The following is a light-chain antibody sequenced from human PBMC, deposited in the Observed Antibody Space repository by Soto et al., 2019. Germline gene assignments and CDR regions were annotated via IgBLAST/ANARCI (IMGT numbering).Light chain of an antibody. CDR3: QKYSSVPV. V-gene: IGKV1-27*01. CDR1: QGIRNF. CDR2: AAS. Sequence: DIQMTQSPTSLSASVGDRVTITCRASQGIRNFVAWYQQKPGKAPKLLIYAASTLQSGVPSRFSGSGSGTDFTLTINSLQHDYVATYSCQKYSSVPVFGPGTKVEIK. J-gene: IGKJ3*01.